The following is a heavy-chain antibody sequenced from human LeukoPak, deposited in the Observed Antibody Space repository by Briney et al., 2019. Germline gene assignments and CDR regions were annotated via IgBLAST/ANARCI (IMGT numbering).Heavy chain of an antibody. CDR1: GFTFSDVW. CDR3: AIQITMIVVVPYFDY. V-gene: IGHV3-11*04. J-gene: IGHJ4*02. Sequence: GESLTLSCSVSGFTFSDVWMSWVRQAPGKGLEWVSSISGSGTTTYSADPVRGRFTVSRDNAKNSVFLYMNSLRAEDTAVYYCAIQITMIVVVPYFDYGGQGTLVTVSS. D-gene: IGHD3-22*01. CDR2: ISGSGTTT.